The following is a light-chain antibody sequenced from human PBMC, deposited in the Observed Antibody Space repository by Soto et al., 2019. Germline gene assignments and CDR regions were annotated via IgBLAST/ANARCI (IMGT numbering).Light chain of an antibody. V-gene: IGLV3-21*02. Sequence: SYELTQPPSVSVAPGQTARITCGGNNIGDKAVHWYQQRAGQAPVLVVYDDSDRPSGIPERFSGSNSGNTATLTITRVEAGDEADYFCQVWDSSSDHFGGGTKLTVL. CDR3: QVWDSSSDH. CDR2: DDS. J-gene: IGLJ2*01. CDR1: NIGDKA.